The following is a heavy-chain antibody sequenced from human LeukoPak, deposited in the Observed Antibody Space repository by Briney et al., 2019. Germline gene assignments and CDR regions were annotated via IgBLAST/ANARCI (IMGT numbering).Heavy chain of an antibody. D-gene: IGHD1-26*01. CDR2: ISYDGSNK. V-gene: IGHV3-30*04. CDR3: ARDEMNSGSFN. Sequence: GGSLRLSCAASGFTFSSYAMHWVRQAPGKGLEWVAVISYDGSNKYYADSVKGRFTISRDNSKNTLYLQMNSLRAEDTAVYYCARDEMNSGSFNWGQGTLVTVSS. CDR1: GFTFSSYA. J-gene: IGHJ4*02.